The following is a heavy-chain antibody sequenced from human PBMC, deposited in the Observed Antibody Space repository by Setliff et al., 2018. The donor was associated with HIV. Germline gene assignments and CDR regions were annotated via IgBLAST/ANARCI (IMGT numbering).Heavy chain of an antibody. D-gene: IGHD1-26*01. CDR1: GYSFRTYG. V-gene: IGHV1-18*01. J-gene: IGHJ3*02. Sequence: ASVKVSCKASGYSFRTYGVGWVRRAPGQGLEWMGWISPYNGNTNYAQKLQGRVTMTTDTSTSTAYMELRSLRSDDTAVYYCARDSEWGSYIFWTFDIWGQGTMVTVSS. CDR2: ISPYNGNT. CDR3: ARDSEWGSYIFWTFDI.